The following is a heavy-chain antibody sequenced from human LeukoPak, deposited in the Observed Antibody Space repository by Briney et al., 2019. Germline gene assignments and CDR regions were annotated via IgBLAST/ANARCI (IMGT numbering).Heavy chain of an antibody. J-gene: IGHJ6*03. V-gene: IGHV4-34*01. CDR1: GGSFSDCY. CDR3: ARIMLASAGKYFSYYYMDV. D-gene: IGHD6-13*01. CDR2: TNHGGST. Sequence: PSETLSLTCAVYGGSFSDCYWSWIRQSPGKGLEGMGETNHGGSTKYNPSLGTRVTLSLDTSKNQFSLKLNSVTAADTAVYYCARIMLASAGKYFSYYYMDVWGVGTTVTVSS.